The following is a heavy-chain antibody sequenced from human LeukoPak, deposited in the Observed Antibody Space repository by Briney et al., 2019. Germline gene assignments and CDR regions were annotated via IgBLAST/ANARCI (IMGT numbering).Heavy chain of an antibody. CDR3: ARRFIGLGGGYYYYYYMDV. J-gene: IGHJ6*03. CDR2: ISSSGSTI. CDR1: GFTFSSYE. V-gene: IGHV3-48*03. Sequence: GGSLRLSCAASGFTFSSYEMNWVRQAPGKGLEWVSYISSSGSTIYYADSVKGRFTISRDNAKNSLYLQMNSLRAEDTAVYYCARRFIGLGGGYYYYYYMDVWGKGTTVTVSS. D-gene: IGHD3-10*01.